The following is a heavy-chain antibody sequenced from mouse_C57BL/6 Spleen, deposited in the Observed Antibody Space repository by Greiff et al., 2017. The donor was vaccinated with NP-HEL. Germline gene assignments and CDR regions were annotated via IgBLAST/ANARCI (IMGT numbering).Heavy chain of an antibody. Sequence: QVQLQQSGPGLVQPSQSLSITCTVSGFSLTSYGVHWVRQSPGKGLEWLGVIWSGGSTDYNAAFISRLSISKDNSKSQVFFKMNSLQADDTAIYYCARPSYDLYAMDYWGQGTSVTVSS. D-gene: IGHD2-3*01. V-gene: IGHV2-2*01. J-gene: IGHJ4*01. CDR2: IWSGGST. CDR3: ARPSYDLYAMDY. CDR1: GFSLTSYG.